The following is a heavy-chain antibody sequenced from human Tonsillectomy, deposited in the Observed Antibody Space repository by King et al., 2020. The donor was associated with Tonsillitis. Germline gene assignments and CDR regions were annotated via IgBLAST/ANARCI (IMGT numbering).Heavy chain of an antibody. Sequence: VQLQESGPGLVKPSETLSLTCTVSGASMSSYYWSWIRQPAEKAVEWVGRIHTSGSTNYNPSLESRVTMSVDTSKNQFSLKLTSMTAADTAVYYCARDQPVGSTRFDYWGQGILVTVSS. CDR3: ARDQPVGSTRFDY. CDR2: IHTSGST. J-gene: IGHJ4*02. CDR1: GASMSSYY. V-gene: IGHV4-4*07. D-gene: IGHD2-2*01.